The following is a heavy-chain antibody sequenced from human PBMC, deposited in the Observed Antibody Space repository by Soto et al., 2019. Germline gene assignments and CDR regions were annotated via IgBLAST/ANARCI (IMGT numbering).Heavy chain of an antibody. J-gene: IGHJ4*02. CDR1: GYTFTTYD. CDR2: ISTYNGNT. CDR3: ARVGDSSGYWV. D-gene: IGHD3-22*01. Sequence: ASVKVSCKASGYTFTTYDISWVRQAPGQGLEWMGRISTYNGNTNYPQSLQGRLTMTTDTSTTTAYMELRSLRSDDTAVYYCARVGDSSGYWVWGQGTLVTVSS. V-gene: IGHV1-18*01.